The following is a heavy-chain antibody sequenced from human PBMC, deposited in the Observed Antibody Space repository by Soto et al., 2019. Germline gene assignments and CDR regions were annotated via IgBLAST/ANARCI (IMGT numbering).Heavy chain of an antibody. J-gene: IGHJ5*02. Sequence: QVQLQESGPGLVKPSQTLSLTCTVSGGSISSGGYYWSWIRQHPGKGLEWIGYIFYSGTTYYNPSLXRXXTISVATSKNQFSLKLSSVTAAATAVYYCARSVDPWGQGTLVTVSS. CDR3: ARSVDP. V-gene: IGHV4-31*03. CDR1: GGSISSGGYY. CDR2: IFYSGTT.